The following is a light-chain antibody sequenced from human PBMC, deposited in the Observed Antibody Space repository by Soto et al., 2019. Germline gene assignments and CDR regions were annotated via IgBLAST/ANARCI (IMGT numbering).Light chain of an antibody. Sequence: EIVLTQSPGTLSLSPGERATLSCRASQSVSSSYLAWYQQKPGQAPRLLIYGAPGRATGIPDRFSGSGSETDFTLPISRLEPEDFAVYYCQQYGSSIFPFGPGTKVDIK. J-gene: IGKJ3*01. CDR2: GAP. CDR1: QSVSSSY. CDR3: QQYGSSIFP. V-gene: IGKV3-20*01.